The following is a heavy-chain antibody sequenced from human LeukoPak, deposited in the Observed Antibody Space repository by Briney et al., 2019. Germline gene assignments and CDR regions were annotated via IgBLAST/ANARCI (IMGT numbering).Heavy chain of an antibody. J-gene: IGHJ4*02. CDR1: GGTFSSYA. V-gene: IGHV1-69*01. CDR3: ARAGGDSGYSYGFFVD. CDR2: IIPIFGTA. D-gene: IGHD5-18*01. Sequence: ASVKVSCTASGGTFSSYAISWVRQAPGQGLEWMGGIIPIFGTANYAQKFQGRVTITADESTSTAYMELSSLRSEDTAVYYCARAGGDSGYSYGFFVDWGQGTLVTVSS.